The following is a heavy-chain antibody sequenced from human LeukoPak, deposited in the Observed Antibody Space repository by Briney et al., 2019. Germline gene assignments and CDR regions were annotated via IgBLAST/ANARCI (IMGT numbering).Heavy chain of an antibody. V-gene: IGHV3-7*01. J-gene: IGHJ4*02. Sequence: GGSLRLSCAASGFTFSNYWMSWVRHAPGKGLEWVANIKHDVSEKFYINSVKGRFTISRDNAKNSLFLQMNSLRAEDTAVYYCAREGSSDWSARGYFDYWGLGSLVTVSS. CDR1: GFTFSNYW. CDR2: IKHDVSEK. D-gene: IGHD6-19*01. CDR3: AREGSSDWSARGYFDY.